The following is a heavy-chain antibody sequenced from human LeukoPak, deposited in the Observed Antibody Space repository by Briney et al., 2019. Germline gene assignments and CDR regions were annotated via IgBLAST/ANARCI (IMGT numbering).Heavy chain of an antibody. D-gene: IGHD3-16*01. Sequence: PGGSLRLSCAASGFTFNDFAMTWVRQAPGKGLEWVSTIADAGTYYADSVKGRFIISRDNSKNMLYLQLNSLRADDTDMYYCARNLGPFDVRGHGTMVTVSS. CDR1: GFTFNDFA. CDR2: IADAGT. J-gene: IGHJ3*01. CDR3: ARNLGPFDV. V-gene: IGHV3-23*01.